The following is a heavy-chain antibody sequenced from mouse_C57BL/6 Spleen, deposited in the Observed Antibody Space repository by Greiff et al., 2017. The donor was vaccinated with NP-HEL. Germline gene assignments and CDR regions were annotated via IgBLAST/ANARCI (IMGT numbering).Heavy chain of an antibody. CDR2: INPSSGYT. V-gene: IGHV1-7*01. D-gene: IGHD2-5*01. Sequence: QVQLQQSGAELAKPGASVKLSRKASGYTFTSYWMHWVKQRPGQGLEWIGYINPSSGYTKYNQKFKDKATLTADKSSSTAYMQLSSLTYEDSAVYYCARWDSNFYYAMDYWGQGTSVTVSS. CDR1: GYTFTSYW. J-gene: IGHJ4*01. CDR3: ARWDSNFYYAMDY.